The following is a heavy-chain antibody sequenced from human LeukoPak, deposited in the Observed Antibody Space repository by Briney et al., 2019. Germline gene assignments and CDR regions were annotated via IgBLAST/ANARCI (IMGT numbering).Heavy chain of an antibody. CDR2: ITSSGSTI. Sequence: GGSLRLSCAASGFTFSDYYTSWIRQAPGKGLEWVSYITSSGSTIYHADSVKGRFTFSRDNAKNSLYLQMNSLRAEDTAVYYCAKDWWELRLDAFDIWGQGTMVTVSS. V-gene: IGHV3-11*01. CDR3: AKDWWELRLDAFDI. J-gene: IGHJ3*02. CDR1: GFTFSDYY. D-gene: IGHD1-26*01.